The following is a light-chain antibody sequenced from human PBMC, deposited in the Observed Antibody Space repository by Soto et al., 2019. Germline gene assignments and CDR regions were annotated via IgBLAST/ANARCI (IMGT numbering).Light chain of an antibody. J-gene: IGKJ4*01. CDR2: DTS. Sequence: IVLTQSPATLSLSPGERATLSCRASQSVGSSLAWYQQKPGQAPRLLIYDTSNRATGIPARFSGSGSGTDFTLTISSLAPEDFAVYYCQQRSNRPLLWTFGGGTKVEIK. V-gene: IGKV3-11*01. CDR1: QSVGSS. CDR3: QQRSNRPLLWT.